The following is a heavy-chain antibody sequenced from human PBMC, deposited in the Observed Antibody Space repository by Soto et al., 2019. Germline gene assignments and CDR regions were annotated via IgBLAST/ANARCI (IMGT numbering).Heavy chain of an antibody. V-gene: IGHV1-3*01. CDR2: ITAGKGDT. CDR3: ARGGGVVTGYGMDV. Sequence: QVQLVQSGAEVKKPGASVKVSCKSSGYTFTNYAIYWVRQAPGQRPEWMGWITAGKGDTEYSQKFQYGVAFSRDTSAPTAYMVLSRLRSDDTAVYYCARGGGVVTGYGMDVWGQGTTVIVS. D-gene: IGHD1-20*01. J-gene: IGHJ6*02. CDR1: GYTFTNYA.